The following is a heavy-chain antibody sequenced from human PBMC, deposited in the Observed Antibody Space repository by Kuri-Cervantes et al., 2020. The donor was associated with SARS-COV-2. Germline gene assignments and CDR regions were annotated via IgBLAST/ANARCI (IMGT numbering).Heavy chain of an antibody. V-gene: IGHV1-2*02. CDR2: INPNSGGT. CDR3: ASNSNYWYYGMDV. J-gene: IGHJ6*02. Sequence: ASVKVSCKASGYTFTGYYMHWVRQAPGQGLEWMGWINPNSGGTNYAQKVQGRVTTTRDTSISTAYMELSRLRSDDTAVYYCASNSNYWYYGMDVWGQGTTVTVSS. D-gene: IGHD4-11*01. CDR1: GYTFTGYY.